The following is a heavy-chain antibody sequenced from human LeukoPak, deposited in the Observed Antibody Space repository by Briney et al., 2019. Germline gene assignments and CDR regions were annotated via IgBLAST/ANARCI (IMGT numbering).Heavy chain of an antibody. CDR1: GGSFSGYY. CDR3: ARVRGRIAARCYFDY. D-gene: IGHD6-6*01. J-gene: IGHJ4*02. V-gene: IGHV4-34*01. Sequence: SETLSLTCAVYGGSFSGYYWSWIRQPPGKGLEWIGVINHSGSTNYNPSLKSRVTISVDTSKNQFSLKLSSVTAADTAVYYCARVRGRIAARCYFDYWGQGTLVTVSS. CDR2: INHSGST.